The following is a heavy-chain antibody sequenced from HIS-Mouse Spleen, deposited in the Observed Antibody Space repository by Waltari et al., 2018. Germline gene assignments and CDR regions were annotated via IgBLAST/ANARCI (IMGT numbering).Heavy chain of an antibody. V-gene: IGHV3-43*01. Sequence: EVQLVESGGVVVQPGGSLRLSCAASGFTFDDYTMHWVRQAPGKGLEWGSLISWDGGSTYYADSVKGRFTISRDNSKNSLYLQMNSLRTEDTALYYCAKAKGLLMVYDYWGQGTLVTVSS. J-gene: IGHJ4*02. CDR2: ISWDGGST. CDR3: AKAKGLLMVYDY. D-gene: IGHD2-8*01. CDR1: GFTFDDYT.